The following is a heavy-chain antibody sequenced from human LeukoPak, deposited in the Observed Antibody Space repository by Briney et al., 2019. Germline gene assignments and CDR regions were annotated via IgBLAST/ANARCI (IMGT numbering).Heavy chain of an antibody. Sequence: GGSLRLSCAASGFTFSSYAMHWVRQAPGKGLEWVAVISYDGSNKYYADSVKGRFTISRDNSKNTLYLQMNSLRAEDTAVYYCAKDVFSSWYFDYWGQGTLVTVSS. J-gene: IGHJ4*02. V-gene: IGHV3-30*04. CDR1: GFTFSSYA. CDR3: AKDVFSSWYFDY. CDR2: ISYDGSNK. D-gene: IGHD6-13*01.